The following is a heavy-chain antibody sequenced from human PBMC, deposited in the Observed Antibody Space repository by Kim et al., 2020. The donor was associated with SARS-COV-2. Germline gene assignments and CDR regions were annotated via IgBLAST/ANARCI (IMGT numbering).Heavy chain of an antibody. D-gene: IGHD1-26*01. CDR2: MNPNSGNT. CDR3: ARGTGWELPTGQYYYYGMDV. Sequence: ASVKVSCKASGYTFTSYDINWVRQATGQGLEWMGWMNPNSGNTGYAQKFQGRVTMTRNTSISTAYMELSSLRSEDTAVYYCARGTGWELPTGQYYYYGMDVWGQGTTVTVSS. V-gene: IGHV1-8*01. CDR1: GYTFTSYD. J-gene: IGHJ6*02.